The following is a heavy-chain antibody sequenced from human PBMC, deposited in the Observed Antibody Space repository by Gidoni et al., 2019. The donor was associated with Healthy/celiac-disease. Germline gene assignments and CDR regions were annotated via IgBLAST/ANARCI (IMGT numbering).Heavy chain of an antibody. CDR3: ARGHPGGRGYSYGWYFDY. CDR1: GGSLRTYY. V-gene: IGHV4-4*07. Sequence: HVHLHQSGPGLVKPSETLSPTCTVPGGSLRTYYWSWIRQPAGKGLEWIGRIYTSGSPNYNPSLKSRVTMSVDTSKNQFSLKLSSVTAADTAVYYCARGHPGGRGYSYGWYFDYWGQGTLVTVSS. D-gene: IGHD5-18*01. J-gene: IGHJ4*02. CDR2: IYTSGSP.